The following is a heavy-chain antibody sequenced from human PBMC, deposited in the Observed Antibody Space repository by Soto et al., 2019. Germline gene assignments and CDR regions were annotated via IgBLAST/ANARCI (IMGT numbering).Heavy chain of an antibody. CDR2: ISKNGDNQ. CDR1: VFSFNSFG. Sequence: WGSLRLSCAPSVFSFNSFGMHWVRQAPGKALEWVGLISKNGDNQYYGDSAKGRFIISRDNPKNSLYLQLHSLRPDDTAVYYCAKDDYNAAFDIWGQGTMVTVSS. CDR3: AKDDYNAAFDI. V-gene: IGHV3-30*18. J-gene: IGHJ3*02. D-gene: IGHD4-4*01.